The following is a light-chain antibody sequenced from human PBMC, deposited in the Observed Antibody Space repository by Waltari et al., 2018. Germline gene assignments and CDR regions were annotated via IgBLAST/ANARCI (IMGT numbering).Light chain of an antibody. V-gene: IGKV1-12*01. CDR2: SAS. Sequence: DIQMTQSPSFVSASVGDRVTITCRASQGIDNWLAWYQQKPGKAPNFLIYSASSLQSGVPSRFVGSGSETDFILNISRLQPEDFATYYCQPTNSVPRTFGQGTKVAIK. CDR3: QPTNSVPRT. J-gene: IGKJ1*01. CDR1: QGIDNW.